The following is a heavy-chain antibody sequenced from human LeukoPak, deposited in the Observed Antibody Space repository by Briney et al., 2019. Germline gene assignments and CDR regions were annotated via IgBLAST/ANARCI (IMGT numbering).Heavy chain of an antibody. CDR1: GYTFTSYY. V-gene: IGHV1-46*01. Sequence: ASVTVSCKASGYTFTSYYMHWVRQAPGQGLEWMGIINPSGGSTCYAQKFQGRVTMTRDMSTSTVYMELSSLRSEDTAVYYCARAPYSSRLFDYWGQGTLVTVSS. CDR3: ARAPYSSRLFDY. D-gene: IGHD6-13*01. J-gene: IGHJ4*02. CDR2: INPSGGST.